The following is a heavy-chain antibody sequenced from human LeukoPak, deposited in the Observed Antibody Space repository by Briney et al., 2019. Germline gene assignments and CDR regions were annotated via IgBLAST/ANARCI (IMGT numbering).Heavy chain of an antibody. J-gene: IGHJ3*02. CDR3: ARENTVVVTAIRDAFDI. CDR1: GFTFSSYS. D-gene: IGHD2-21*02. CDR2: ISSGSSTI. V-gene: IGHV3-48*02. Sequence: GGSLRLSCAASGFTFSSYSMNWVRQAPGKGLEWVSYISSGSSTIYYADSVKGRFTISRDNVKNSLCLQMNSLRDEDTAVYYCARENTVVVTAIRDAFDIWGQGTMVTVSS.